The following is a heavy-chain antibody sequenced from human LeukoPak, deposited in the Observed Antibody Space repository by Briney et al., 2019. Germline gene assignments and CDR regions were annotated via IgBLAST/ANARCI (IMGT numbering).Heavy chain of an antibody. D-gene: IGHD4-17*01. CDR1: GFTFSGSA. CDR3: TRRGPDYGVSLDI. J-gene: IGHJ3*02. V-gene: IGHV3-73*01. CDR2: IRSKANSYAT. Sequence: SGGSLRLSCAASGFTFSGSAMHWVRQASGKGLEWVGRIRSKANSYATAYAASVKGRFTISRDDSKNTAYLQMNSLKTEDTAVYYCTRRGPDYGVSLDIWGQGTMVTVSS.